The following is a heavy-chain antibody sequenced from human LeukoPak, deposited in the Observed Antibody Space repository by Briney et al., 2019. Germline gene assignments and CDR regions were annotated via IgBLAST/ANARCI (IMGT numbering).Heavy chain of an antibody. CDR1: GYTFTSYG. CDR3: ARARVEMATIFWFDP. CDR2: ISAYNGNT. D-gene: IGHD5-24*01. J-gene: IGHJ5*02. Sequence: ASVKVSCEASGYTFTSYGISWVRQAPGQGLEWMGWISAYNGNTNYAQKLQGRVTMTTDTSTSTAYMELRSLRSDDTAVYYCARARVEMATIFWFDPWGQGTLVTVSS. V-gene: IGHV1-18*01.